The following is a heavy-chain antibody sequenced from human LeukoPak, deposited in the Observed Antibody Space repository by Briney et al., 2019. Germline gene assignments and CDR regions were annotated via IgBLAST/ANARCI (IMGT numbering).Heavy chain of an antibody. D-gene: IGHD5-18*01. CDR2: INPNSGGT. Sequence: ASVKVSCKASGYTFTGYYMHWVRQAPGQGLEWMGRINPNSGGTNYAQKFQGRVTMTRDTSISTAYMELSRLRSDDTAVYYCAREYSFGAGQDYWGQGTLVTVSS. V-gene: IGHV1-2*06. CDR3: AREYSFGAGQDY. J-gene: IGHJ4*02. CDR1: GYTFTGYY.